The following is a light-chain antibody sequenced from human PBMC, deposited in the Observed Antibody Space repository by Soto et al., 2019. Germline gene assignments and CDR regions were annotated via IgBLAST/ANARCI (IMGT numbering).Light chain of an antibody. CDR1: QSVSSSY. V-gene: IGKV3-20*01. CDR2: GAS. J-gene: IGKJ1*01. CDR3: QQYGTSPRT. Sequence: EIVLTQSPGTLSLSPGERATLSCRASQSVSSSYFAWYQQKPGQAPRLLIYGASSRATGIPDRFSGSGSGTDFTLTISRLEPVDFAVYYCQQYGTSPRTFGQGTKVEIK.